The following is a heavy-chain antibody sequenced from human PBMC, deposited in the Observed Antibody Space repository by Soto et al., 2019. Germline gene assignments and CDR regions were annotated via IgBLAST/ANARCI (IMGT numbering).Heavy chain of an antibody. Sequence: QVQLQESGPGLVKPSQTLSLTCTVSGGSISNGGYYWSWIRQHPGKGLEWIGNIYYIGDTYYNPSLKSRVSISVDTSKNQFSLKLNSVTAADTAVYYCAATMTGASAYGIDYWGQGTLVTVSS. D-gene: IGHD5-12*01. J-gene: IGHJ4*02. V-gene: IGHV4-31*03. CDR2: IYYIGDT. CDR3: AATMTGASAYGIDY. CDR1: GGSISNGGYY.